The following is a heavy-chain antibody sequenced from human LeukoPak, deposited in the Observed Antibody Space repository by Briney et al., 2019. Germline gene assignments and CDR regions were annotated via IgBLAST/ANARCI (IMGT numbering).Heavy chain of an antibody. CDR2: IYSGGST. V-gene: IGHV3-53*01. D-gene: IGHD6-19*01. CDR1: GFTVCTNY. J-gene: IGHJ4*02. Sequence: GGSLRLSCAASGFTVCTNYRSWIRQAPGKGLEWVSLIYSGGSTYYTDSVKGRFTISRDNSKNTLFLQKNSLRDEDTAVYYCAGGYSSGWYGDCWGQGTLVTVSS. CDR3: AGGYSSGWYGDC.